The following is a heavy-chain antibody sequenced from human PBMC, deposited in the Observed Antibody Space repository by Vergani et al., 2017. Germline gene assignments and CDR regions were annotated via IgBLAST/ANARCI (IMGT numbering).Heavy chain of an antibody. Sequence: QVQLVQSGAEVMKPGASLKVSCKVSGYTLTELSMHWVRQAPGKGLEWMGGFDPEDGETSYAQKFQGRVTMTEDTSTDTTYMELSSLRSEDTAVYYCATPRLRFSYYYYYGMDVWGQGTTVTVSS. J-gene: IGHJ6*02. V-gene: IGHV1-24*01. CDR1: GYTLTELS. CDR2: FDPEDGET. CDR3: ATPRLRFSYYYYYGMDV. D-gene: IGHD5-12*01.